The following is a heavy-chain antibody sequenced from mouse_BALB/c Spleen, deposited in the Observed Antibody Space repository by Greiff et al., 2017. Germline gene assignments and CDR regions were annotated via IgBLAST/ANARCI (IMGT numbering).Heavy chain of an antibody. Sequence: DVMLVESGGGLVKPGGSLKLSCAASGFTFSSYAMSWVRQTPEKRLEWVASISSGGSTYYPDSVKGRFTISRDNARNILYLQMSSLRSEDTAMYYCARGVYYGYDRWYAMDYWGQGTSVTVSS. V-gene: IGHV5-6-5*01. J-gene: IGHJ4*01. CDR1: GFTFSSYA. CDR3: ARGVYYGYDRWYAMDY. D-gene: IGHD2-2*01. CDR2: ISSGGST.